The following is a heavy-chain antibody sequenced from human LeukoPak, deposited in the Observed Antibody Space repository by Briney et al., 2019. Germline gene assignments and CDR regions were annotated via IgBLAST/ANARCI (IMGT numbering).Heavy chain of an antibody. Sequence: ASVKVSCKASGYTFSSYGISWVRQAPGQGLEWMGWISAYNGNTNHAQKFQGRVTMTTDTSTSTAYMELRSLRSEDTAVYYCAREVPRWHAFDIWGQGTMVTVSS. V-gene: IGHV1-18*01. CDR3: AREVPRWHAFDI. D-gene: IGHD6-13*01. CDR1: GYTFSSYG. CDR2: ISAYNGNT. J-gene: IGHJ3*02.